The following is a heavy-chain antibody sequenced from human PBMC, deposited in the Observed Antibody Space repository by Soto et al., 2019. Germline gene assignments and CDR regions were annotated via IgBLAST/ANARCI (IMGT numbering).Heavy chain of an antibody. J-gene: IGHJ6*03. CDR1: GYTFTSYG. CDR2: ISAYNGNT. D-gene: IGHD2-8*02. V-gene: IGHV1-18*01. CDR3: ARVTWWQDYYYMDV. Sequence: QVQLVQSGAEVKKPGASVKVSCKASGYTFTSYGISWVRQAPGQGLERIGWISAYNGNTNYAQKLQGRVTITPDTSTSTAYMELRSLRSDVTAVYYCARVTWWQDYYYMDVWGKGTTVTVSS.